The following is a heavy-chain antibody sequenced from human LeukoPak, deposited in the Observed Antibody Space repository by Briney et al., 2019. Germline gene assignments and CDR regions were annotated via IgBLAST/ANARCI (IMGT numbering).Heavy chain of an antibody. CDR3: AKDSATTSHWFDP. CDR2: IRNNGGTT. Sequence: GGSLRLSCAASGFIFNDYAMTWVRQAPGKGLEWVSAIRNNGGTTDYADSVKGRFTISRDNSKNTLYLQMNSLRAEDTAVYYCAKDSATTSHWFDPWGQGTLVTVSS. V-gene: IGHV3-23*01. J-gene: IGHJ5*02. D-gene: IGHD1-7*01. CDR1: GFIFNDYA.